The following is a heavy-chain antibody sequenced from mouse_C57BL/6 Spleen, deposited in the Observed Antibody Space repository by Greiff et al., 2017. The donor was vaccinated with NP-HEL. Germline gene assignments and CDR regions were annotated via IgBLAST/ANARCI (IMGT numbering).Heavy chain of an antibody. J-gene: IGHJ4*01. V-gene: IGHV1-85*01. CDR2: IYPRDGST. CDR3: ARKHYSNPYYAMDY. Sequence: VKLQESGPELVKPGASVKLSCKASGYTFTSYDINWVKQRPGQGLEWIGWIYPRDGSTKYNEKFKGKATLTVDTSSSTAYMELHSLTSEDSAVYFCARKHYSNPYYAMDYWGQGTSVTVSS. CDR1: GYTFTSYD. D-gene: IGHD2-5*01.